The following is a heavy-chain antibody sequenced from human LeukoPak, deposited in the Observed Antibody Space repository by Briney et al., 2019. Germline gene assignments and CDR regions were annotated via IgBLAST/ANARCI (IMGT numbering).Heavy chain of an antibody. D-gene: IGHD6-13*01. V-gene: IGHV1-2*02. Sequence: ASVKVSCKASGYTFTGYDIQWVRQAPGQGLEWMGWINPNSGGTNYAQKFQGRVTMTRDTSISTAYMELSRLRSDDTAVYCCTRGNSRDYWGQGTLVTVSS. J-gene: IGHJ4*02. CDR2: INPNSGGT. CDR1: GYTFTGYD. CDR3: TRGNSRDY.